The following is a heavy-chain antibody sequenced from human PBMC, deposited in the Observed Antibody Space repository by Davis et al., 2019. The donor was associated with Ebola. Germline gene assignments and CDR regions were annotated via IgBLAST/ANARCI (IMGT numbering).Heavy chain of an antibody. J-gene: IGHJ4*02. D-gene: IGHD1/OR15-1a*01. CDR3: GKGKLEELDY. Sequence: ASVKVSCKASGYFFTSYYMHWVRRAPGHGLEWMGTINTSDGFTSYAQEFQGRVTMTRDASTSTVYMDPRSLRSEDTAVYYCGKGKLEELDYWGQGTLVTVSS. CDR2: INTSDGFT. CDR1: GYFFTSYY. V-gene: IGHV1-46*01.